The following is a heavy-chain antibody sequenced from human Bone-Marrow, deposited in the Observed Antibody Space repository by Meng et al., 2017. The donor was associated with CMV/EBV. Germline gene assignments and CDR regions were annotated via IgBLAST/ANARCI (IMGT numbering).Heavy chain of an antibody. CDR3: ARGNDDGGVDP. V-gene: IGHV6-1*01. D-gene: IGHD1-1*01. CDR2: TYYRSKWYN. J-gene: IGHJ5*02. Sequence: SCAISGDSVSSNSAAWNWIRQPPPRGLEWLGRTYYRSKWYNEYAVSVKSRITTNTDTSKNQFSLQLNSVTPEDTGVYYCARGNDDGGVDPWGQGTLVTVSS. CDR1: GDSVSSNSAA.